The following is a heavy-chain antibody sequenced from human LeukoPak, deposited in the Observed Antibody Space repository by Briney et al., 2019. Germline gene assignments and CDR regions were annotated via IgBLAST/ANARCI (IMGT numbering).Heavy chain of an antibody. Sequence: PGGSLRLSCAASGFTFSIYGMHWVRQAPGKGLEWVAVISYDGSNKYYADSVKGRFTISRDNSKNTLYLQMNSLRAEDTAVYYCAGVAARPSDYWGQGTLVTVSS. CDR3: AGVAARPSDY. CDR1: GFTFSIYG. J-gene: IGHJ4*02. V-gene: IGHV3-30*03. CDR2: ISYDGSNK. D-gene: IGHD6-6*01.